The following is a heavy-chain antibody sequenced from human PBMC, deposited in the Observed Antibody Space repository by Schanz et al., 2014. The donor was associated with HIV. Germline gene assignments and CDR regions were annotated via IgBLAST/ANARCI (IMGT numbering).Heavy chain of an antibody. V-gene: IGHV1-69*01. J-gene: IGHJ4*03. CDR2: IIPIFNVA. Sequence: QVQLVQSGAEVRKPGTSVKVSCKASGGTFSNYAISWVRQGPGQGLEWMGGIIPIFNVANYAQNFQGRVTITADESTSTAYMELRSLRSDDTAVYYCARVNKDIGGYYFDYWGHGTTVIVSA. D-gene: IGHD2-15*01. CDR3: ARVNKDIGGYYFDY. CDR1: GGTFSNYA.